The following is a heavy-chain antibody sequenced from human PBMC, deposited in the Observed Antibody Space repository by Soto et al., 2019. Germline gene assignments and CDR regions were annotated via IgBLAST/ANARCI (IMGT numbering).Heavy chain of an antibody. CDR3: ARGHYDILTGFNWFDP. J-gene: IGHJ5*02. Sequence: PSETLSLTCTVSGGSISSYYWSWIRQPPGKGLEWIGYIYYSGSTNYNPSLKSRVTISVDTSKNQFSLKLSSVTAADTAVYYCARGHYDILTGFNWFDPWGQGTLVTVSS. D-gene: IGHD3-9*01. CDR2: IYYSGST. CDR1: GGSISSYY. V-gene: IGHV4-59*01.